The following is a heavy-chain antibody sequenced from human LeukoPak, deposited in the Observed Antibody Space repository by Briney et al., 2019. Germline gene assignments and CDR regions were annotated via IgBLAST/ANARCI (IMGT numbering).Heavy chain of an antibody. J-gene: IGHJ4*02. CDR3: ARDPDLGYCDY. CDR1: GFTFSSYS. D-gene: IGHD3-22*01. CDR2: ISSSSTI. Sequence: GGSLRLSCAASGFTFSSYSMNWVRQAPGKGLEWVSYISSSSTIYYADSVKGRFTISRDNAKNSLYLQMNSLRAEDTAVYYCARDPDLGYCDYWGQGTLVTVSS. V-gene: IGHV3-48*04.